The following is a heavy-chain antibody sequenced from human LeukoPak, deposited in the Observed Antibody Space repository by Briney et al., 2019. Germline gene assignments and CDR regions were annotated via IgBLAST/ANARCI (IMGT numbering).Heavy chain of an antibody. Sequence: PSETLSLTCTVSGGSISSGGYYWSWIRQHPGKGLEWIRYISYSGSTNYNPSLKSRVAISVDTSKNQVSLRLSSVTAADTAVYYCARGGSIVGATPHDAFDIWGQGTVVTVS. D-gene: IGHD1-26*01. CDR2: ISYSGST. CDR3: ARGGSIVGATPHDAFDI. J-gene: IGHJ3*02. V-gene: IGHV4-61*08. CDR1: GGSISSGGYY.